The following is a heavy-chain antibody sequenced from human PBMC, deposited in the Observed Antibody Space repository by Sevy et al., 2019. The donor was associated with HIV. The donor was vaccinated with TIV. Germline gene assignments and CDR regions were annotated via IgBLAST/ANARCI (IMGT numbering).Heavy chain of an antibody. CDR2: IKQDGSEK. J-gene: IGHJ6*03. Sequence: GGSLRLSCAASGFTFSSYWMSWVRQAPGKGLEWVANIKQDGSEKYYVDSVKGRFTISRDNAKNSLYLQMNSLRAEDTAVYYCARDPGYYGSGSYPYYYYYMDVWGKRTTVTVSS. V-gene: IGHV3-7*03. D-gene: IGHD3-10*01. CDR1: GFTFSSYW. CDR3: ARDPGYYGSGSYPYYYYYMDV.